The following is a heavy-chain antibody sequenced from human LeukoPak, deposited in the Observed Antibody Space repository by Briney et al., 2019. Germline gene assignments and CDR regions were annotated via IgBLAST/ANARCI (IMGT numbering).Heavy chain of an antibody. Sequence: GGSLRLSCTVSGFTVSSNSMSWVRQAPGKGLEWVSFIYSDNTHYSDSVKGRFTISRDNSKNTLYLQMNSLRTEDTAVYYCARPSYSSGWSFFDYWGQGTLVTVSS. V-gene: IGHV3-66*03. CDR1: GFTVSSNS. CDR3: ARPSYSSGWSFFDY. J-gene: IGHJ4*02. D-gene: IGHD6-19*01. CDR2: IYSDNT.